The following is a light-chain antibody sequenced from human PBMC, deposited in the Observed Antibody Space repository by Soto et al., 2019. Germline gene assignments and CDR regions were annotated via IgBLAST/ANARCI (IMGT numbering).Light chain of an antibody. CDR3: QSYDSSLSGVV. CDR1: SSNIGAGYD. CDR2: GNS. J-gene: IGLJ2*01. Sequence: QAVLTQPPSVSGAPGQRVTISCTGSSSNIGAGYDVHWYQQLPGTAPKLLIYGNSNRPSGVPDRFSGSKSGTSASLAIPGLQAEDEADYYCQSYDSSLSGVVFGGGTQLTVL. V-gene: IGLV1-40*01.